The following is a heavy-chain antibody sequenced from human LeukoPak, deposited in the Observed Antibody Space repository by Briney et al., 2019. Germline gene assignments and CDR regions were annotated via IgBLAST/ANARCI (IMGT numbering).Heavy chain of an antibody. Sequence: PSETLSLTCTVSGGSIGNDYWSWIRQPPGKGLEWVGHIYYTGSSNYHPSLTSRVTISLDTSKKQFSLKLTSVTAADTAVYYCAIDFMGPDYWGRGILVTVSS. CDR1: GGSIGNDY. CDR3: AIDFMGPDY. V-gene: IGHV4-59*01. J-gene: IGHJ4*02. D-gene: IGHD1-26*01. CDR2: IYYTGSS.